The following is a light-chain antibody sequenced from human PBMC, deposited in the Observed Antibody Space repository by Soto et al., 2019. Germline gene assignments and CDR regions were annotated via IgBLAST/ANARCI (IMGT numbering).Light chain of an antibody. Sequence: IVMTQAPATLSVSPGERATLSCRASQSVSSNLAWYQQKPGQAPRLLIYGASIRATGIPARFSGSGSGTEFTLTISSLQSGDFAVYYCQQYNNWRTFGQGTKV. CDR1: QSVSSN. CDR3: QQYNNWRT. J-gene: IGKJ1*01. V-gene: IGKV3D-15*01. CDR2: GAS.